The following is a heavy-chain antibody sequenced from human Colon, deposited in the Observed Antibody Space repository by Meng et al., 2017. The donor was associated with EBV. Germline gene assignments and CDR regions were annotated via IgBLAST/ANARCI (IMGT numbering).Heavy chain of an antibody. D-gene: IGHD3-22*01. Sequence: AEVKKPGASVKVSCKASGYTLTGYYLHWVRQAPGQGLEWMGWINPNSGGTNYAQKFQGRVTMTRDTSISTAYMELSRLRSDDTAIYYCAKVRDISSDSSSYYDYWGQGTLVTVAS. CDR3: AKVRDISSDSSSYYDY. CDR2: INPNSGGT. J-gene: IGHJ4*02. V-gene: IGHV1-2*02. CDR1: GYTLTGYY.